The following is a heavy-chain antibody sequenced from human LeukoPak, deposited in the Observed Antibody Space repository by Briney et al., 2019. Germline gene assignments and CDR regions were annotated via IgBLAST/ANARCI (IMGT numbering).Heavy chain of an antibody. V-gene: IGHV4-59*08. CDR1: GDSISTYS. CDR3: ARRRAQGGTCGHCNWFDP. CDR2: IYDSGRTT. Sequence: SETLSLTCAVVGDSISTYSWHWIRQPPGKGLEWIAAIYDSGRTTNYNPYLRSRVTISQDTSKSQFSLRLTSVTAADTAVYYCARRRAQGGTCGHCNWFDPWGQGILVTVSP. D-gene: IGHD2-21*01. J-gene: IGHJ5*02.